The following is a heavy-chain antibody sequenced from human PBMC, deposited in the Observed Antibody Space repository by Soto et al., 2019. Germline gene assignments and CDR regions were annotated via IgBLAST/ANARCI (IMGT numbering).Heavy chain of an antibody. Sequence: GGSLRVSCAASGFTFSDYYMSWIRQAPGKGLEWVSYISSSDSIYYADSVKGRFTISRDNAKNSLYLQMNSLRAEDTAVYYCARDLGYYDSSGYFDYWGQGTLVTVSS. J-gene: IGHJ4*02. CDR3: ARDLGYYDSSGYFDY. CDR1: GFTFSDYY. V-gene: IGHV3-11*01. CDR2: ISSSDSI. D-gene: IGHD3-22*01.